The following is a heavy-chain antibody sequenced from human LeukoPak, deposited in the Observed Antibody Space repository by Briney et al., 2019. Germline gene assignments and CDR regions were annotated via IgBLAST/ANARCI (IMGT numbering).Heavy chain of an antibody. D-gene: IGHD6-13*01. CDR1: GFTFSNYA. J-gene: IGHJ3*02. CDR3: AKEDSRRWYLSFDI. V-gene: IGHV3-23*01. CDR2: ITGSGGSA. Sequence: PGGSLRLSCAASGFTFSNYAMSWVREAPGKGLEWVSAITGSGGSAYYTDSVTGRFTISRDSSKNTLYLQINSLRAEDTAVYYCAKEDSRRWYLSFDIWGQGTMVTVAS.